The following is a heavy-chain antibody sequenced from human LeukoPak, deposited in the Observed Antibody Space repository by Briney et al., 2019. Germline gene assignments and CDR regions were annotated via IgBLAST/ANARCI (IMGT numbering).Heavy chain of an antibody. CDR1: GGSISSGSYY. CDR3: ARGTYYYDSSGYYGAFDI. V-gene: IGHV4-61*02. Sequence: SETLSLTCTVSGGSISSGSYYWSWIRQPAGKGLEWIGRIYTSGSTNYNPSLKSRVTISVDTSKNQFSLKLSSVTAADTAVYYCARGTYYYDSSGYYGAFDIWGQGTMVTVSS. CDR2: IYTSGST. J-gene: IGHJ3*02. D-gene: IGHD3-22*01.